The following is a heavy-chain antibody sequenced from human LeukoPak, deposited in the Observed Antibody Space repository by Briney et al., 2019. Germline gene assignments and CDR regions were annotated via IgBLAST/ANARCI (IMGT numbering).Heavy chain of an antibody. D-gene: IGHD4-17*01. CDR1: GFTFSSYA. J-gene: IGHJ4*02. Sequence: GGSLRLSCAASGFTFSSYAMHWVRQAPGEGLEWVAVISYDGSNKYYADSVKGRFTISRDNSKTTLYLQMNSLRAQDTAVYYCERDHPSYGEHDYWGQGTLVTVPS. V-gene: IGHV3-30*04. CDR2: ISYDGSNK. CDR3: ERDHPSYGEHDY.